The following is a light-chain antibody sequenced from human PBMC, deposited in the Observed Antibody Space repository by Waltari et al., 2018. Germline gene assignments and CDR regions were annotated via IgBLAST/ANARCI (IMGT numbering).Light chain of an antibody. CDR1: LSISNW. CDR3: QQYNSYSLLT. Sequence: GDRLTITCRASLSISNWLAWYQQKPGKAPKLLIYKASTLESGVPSRFSGSGSGTEFTLTISSLQPDDFATYYCQQYNSYSLLTFGGGTKVEIK. J-gene: IGKJ4*01. V-gene: IGKV1-5*03. CDR2: KAS.